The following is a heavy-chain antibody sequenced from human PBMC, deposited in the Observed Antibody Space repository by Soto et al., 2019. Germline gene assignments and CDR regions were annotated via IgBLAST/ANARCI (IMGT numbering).Heavy chain of an antibody. J-gene: IGHJ6*02. Sequence: RASVKVSCKASGYTFTGYYMHWVRQAPGQGLEWMGWINPNSGGTNYAQKFQGRVTMTRDTSISTAYMELSRLRSDDTAVYYCARDISSWYSMDVWGQGTTVTVSS. CDR1: GYTFTGYY. V-gene: IGHV1-2*02. D-gene: IGHD6-13*01. CDR3: ARDISSWYSMDV. CDR2: INPNSGGT.